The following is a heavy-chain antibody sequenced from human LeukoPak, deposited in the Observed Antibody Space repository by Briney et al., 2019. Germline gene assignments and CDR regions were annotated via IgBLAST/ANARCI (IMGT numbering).Heavy chain of an antibody. CDR1: GGTFSSYA. CDR3: ARWEEDGDYFDY. Sequence: SVKVSCKASGGTFSSYAISWVRLAPGQGLEWMGGIIPIFGTANYAQKFQGRVTITADKSTSTAYMELSSLRSEDTAVYYRARWEEDGDYFDYWGQGTLVTVSS. V-gene: IGHV1-69*06. D-gene: IGHD4-17*01. J-gene: IGHJ4*02. CDR2: IIPIFGTA.